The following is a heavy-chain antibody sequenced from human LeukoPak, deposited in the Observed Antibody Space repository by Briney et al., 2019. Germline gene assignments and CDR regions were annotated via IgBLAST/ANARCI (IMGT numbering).Heavy chain of an antibody. CDR1: GGSISSSSYY. V-gene: IGHV4-39*01. CDR2: IYYSGST. J-gene: IGHJ4*02. CDR3: ARAYCSGGSCYIGSPAYYFDY. D-gene: IGHD2-15*01. Sequence: SETLSLTCTVSGGSISSSSYYWGWIRPPPGKGLEWIGSIYYSGSTYYNPSLKSRVTISVDTSKNQFSLKLSSVTAADTAVYYCARAYCSGGSCYIGSPAYYFDYWGQGTLVTVSS.